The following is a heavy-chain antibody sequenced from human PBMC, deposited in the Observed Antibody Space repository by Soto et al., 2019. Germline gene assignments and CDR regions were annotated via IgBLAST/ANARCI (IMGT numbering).Heavy chain of an antibody. CDR1: GYTFTSYG. V-gene: IGHV1-18*01. Sequence: ASVKVSCKASGYTFTSYGISWVRQAPGQGLEWMGWISAYNGNTNYAQKLQGRVTMTTDTSTSTAYMELRSLRSDDTAVYYCAREYCSGGSCYLGLYYFDYWGQGTLVTVSS. CDR3: AREYCSGGSCYLGLYYFDY. J-gene: IGHJ4*02. CDR2: ISAYNGNT. D-gene: IGHD2-15*01.